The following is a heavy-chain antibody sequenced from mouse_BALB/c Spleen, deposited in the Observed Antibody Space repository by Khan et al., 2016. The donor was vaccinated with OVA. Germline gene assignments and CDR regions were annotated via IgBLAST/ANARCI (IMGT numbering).Heavy chain of an antibody. J-gene: IGHJ2*01. D-gene: IGHD1-1*01. Sequence: VQLQQSGAELAKPGASVKMSCKASGYTFINYWILWVKQRPGQGLEWIGYINPSTAYTEYNQNFKDKATLTADKSSRTAYMQPSSLTSEDSAVYYCARRGLRWDFDYWGQGTTLTVSS. V-gene: IGHV1-7*01. CDR1: GYTFINYW. CDR3: ARRGLRWDFDY. CDR2: INPSTAYT.